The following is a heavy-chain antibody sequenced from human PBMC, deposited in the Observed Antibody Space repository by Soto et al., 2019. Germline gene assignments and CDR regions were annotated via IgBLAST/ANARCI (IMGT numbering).Heavy chain of an antibody. Sequence: ETLSLTCTVSGGSVSSGSYYWSWIRQPPGKGLEWIGYVDYSGSTNYNPSLKSRLTISVGTSKKQFSLKLTSVTTADTAVYYCARGRRMQYRSSSQFDPWGQGTLVTVSS. CDR2: VDYSGST. J-gene: IGHJ5*02. V-gene: IGHV4-61*01. CDR3: ARGRRMQYRSSSQFDP. CDR1: GGSVSSGSYY. D-gene: IGHD6-6*01.